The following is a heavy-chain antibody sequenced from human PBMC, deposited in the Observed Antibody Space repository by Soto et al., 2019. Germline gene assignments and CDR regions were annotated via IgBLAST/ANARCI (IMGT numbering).Heavy chain of an antibody. CDR3: ARRPYPIYCSGGSCPRGYYFDY. V-gene: IGHV1-69*13. CDR2: IIPIFGTA. Sequence: SVKVSCKASGYMFTYYHVHWVRQAPGQGLEWMGGIIPIFGTANYAQKFQGRVTITADESTSTAYMELSSLRSEDTAVYYCARRPYPIYCSGGSCPRGYYFDYWGQGTLVTVSS. J-gene: IGHJ4*02. D-gene: IGHD2-15*01. CDR1: GYMFTYYH.